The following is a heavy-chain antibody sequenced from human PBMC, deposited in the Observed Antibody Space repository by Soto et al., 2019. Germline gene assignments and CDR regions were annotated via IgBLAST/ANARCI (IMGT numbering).Heavy chain of an antibody. CDR3: XXXXXXXXXLDY. V-gene: IGHV4-30-2*01. CDR2: IYHSGST. CDR1: GGSISSGGYS. J-gene: IGHJ4*02. Sequence: QLQLQESGSGLVKPSQTLSLTCAVSGGSISSGGYSWSWIRQPPGKGLEWIGYIYHSGSTYYNPSLKSRXTISVXRSKNQFSLXLSSXXXADXXVXXXXXXXXXXXXLDYXGQGTLVTVSS.